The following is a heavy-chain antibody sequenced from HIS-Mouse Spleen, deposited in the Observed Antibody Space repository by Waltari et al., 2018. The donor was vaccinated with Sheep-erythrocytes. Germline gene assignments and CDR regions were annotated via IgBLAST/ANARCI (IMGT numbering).Heavy chain of an antibody. CDR3: ARVASGATFDY. J-gene: IGHJ4*02. Sequence: EVQLVESGGGLVKPGGSLRLSCAASGFTFSSYSMHWVRQAPGKGGEWVSSISSSSSYLYYADSVKGRFTIARDNAKNSLYLQMNSLRAEDTAVYYCARVASGATFDYWGQGTLVTVSS. D-gene: IGHD1-26*01. CDR1: GFTFSSYS. V-gene: IGHV3-21*01. CDR2: ISSSSSYL.